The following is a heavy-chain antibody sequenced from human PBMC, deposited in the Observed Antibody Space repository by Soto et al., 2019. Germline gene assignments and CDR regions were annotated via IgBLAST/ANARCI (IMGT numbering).Heavy chain of an antibody. CDR3: ARGRGVTPSHKRRRYYGMDV. D-gene: IGHD2-21*02. V-gene: IGHV4-39*01. CDR2: IYYSGST. J-gene: IGHJ6*02. Sequence: PSETLSLTCTVSGGSISSSSYYWGWIRQPPGKGLEWIGSIYYSGSTYYNPSLKSRVTISVDTSKNQFSLKLSSVTAADTAVYYCARGRGVTPSHKRRRYYGMDVWGQGTTVTVSS. CDR1: GGSISSSSYY.